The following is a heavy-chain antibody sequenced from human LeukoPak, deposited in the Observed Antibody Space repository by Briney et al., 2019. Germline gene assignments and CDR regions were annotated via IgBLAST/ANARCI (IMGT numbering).Heavy chain of an antibody. D-gene: IGHD2-15*01. CDR1: GDSISSSNW. CDR2: IYHSGST. J-gene: IGHJ4*02. Sequence: PSGTLSLTCAVSGDSISSSNWWNWVRQPPGKGLEWIGEIYHSGSTHYNPSLKSRITISVDKSKNQFSLKLSSVTAADTAVYYCAKVRYRSGVNCYPDDNWGQGTLVTVSS. V-gene: IGHV4-4*02. CDR3: AKVRYRSGVNCYPDDN.